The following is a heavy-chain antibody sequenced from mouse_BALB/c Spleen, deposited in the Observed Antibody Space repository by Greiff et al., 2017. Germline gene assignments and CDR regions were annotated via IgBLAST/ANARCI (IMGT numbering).Heavy chain of an antibody. D-gene: IGHD1-1*01. CDR1: GFSLTGYG. CDR3: ARDPITTVVAPYAMDY. CDR2: IWGDGST. J-gene: IGHJ4*01. Sequence: VKLMESGPGLVAPSQSLSITCTVSGFSLTGYGVNWVRQPPGKGLEWLGMIWGDGSTDYNSALKSRLSIGKDNSKSQVFLKMSSLQTDDTARYYCARDPITTVVAPYAMDYWGQGTSVTVSS. V-gene: IGHV2-6-7*01.